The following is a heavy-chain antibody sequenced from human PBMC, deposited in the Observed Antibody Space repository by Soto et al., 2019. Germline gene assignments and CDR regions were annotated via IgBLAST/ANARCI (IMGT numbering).Heavy chain of an antibody. J-gene: IGHJ4*02. V-gene: IGHV4-34*01. CDR2: INHSGST. D-gene: IGHD6-19*01. CDR1: GGSFSGYY. Sequence: QVQLQQWGAGLLKPSETLSLTCAVYGGSFSGYYWSWIRQPPGKGLEWIGEINHSGSTNYNPSLKSRVTISVDTSKNQFSLKLSSVTAADTAVYYCARGPRSSAWLLTRGYFDYWGQGTLVTVSS. CDR3: ARGPRSSAWLLTRGYFDY.